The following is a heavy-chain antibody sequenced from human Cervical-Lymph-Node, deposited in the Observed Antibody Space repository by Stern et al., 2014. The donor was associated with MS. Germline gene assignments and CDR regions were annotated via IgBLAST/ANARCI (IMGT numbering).Heavy chain of an antibody. CDR2: ITNSGASM. J-gene: IGHJ5*02. V-gene: IGHV3-21*01. CDR3: ASTLHGGLYNWFDP. CDR1: GFTFSDYS. D-gene: IGHD2-2*01. Sequence: EMQLVESGGGLVTPGGSLRLSCAASGFTFSDYSMNWVRQAPGKGLEWVSSITNSGASMYYGDSVKGRFTISRDNAKNPLYLQMDSLSAEDTATYFCASTLHGGLYNWFDPWGQGTLVTVSS.